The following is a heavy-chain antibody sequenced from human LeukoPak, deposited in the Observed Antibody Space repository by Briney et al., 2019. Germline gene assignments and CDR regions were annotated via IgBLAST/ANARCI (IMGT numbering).Heavy chain of an antibody. D-gene: IGHD1-26*01. CDR3: AKGGGSYFRRVTYYYYYMDV. J-gene: IGHJ6*03. Sequence: PGGSLRLSCAASEFSFGSYAMSWVRHAPGKGLQWVSGISGSGDSTYYADSVNGRFTISRDNSRNTLYLQMISLRAEDTAVYYCAKGGGSYFRRVTYYYYYMDVWGKGTTVTVSS. CDR1: EFSFGSYA. CDR2: ISGSGDST. V-gene: IGHV3-23*01.